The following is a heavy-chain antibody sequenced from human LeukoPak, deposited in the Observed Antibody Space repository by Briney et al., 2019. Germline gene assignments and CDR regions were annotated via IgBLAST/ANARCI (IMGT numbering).Heavy chain of an antibody. Sequence: GGSLRLSCAVSGFTFSSRLMHWVRQAPGRGLVWVALIKDDGTTNYADSVRGRFTASRDDAKNTVYLQMSSLRADDTAVYYCHPLSYVSNWGQGTLVPSPQ. CDR3: HPLSYVSN. D-gene: IGHD3-22*01. CDR1: GFTFSSRL. V-gene: IGHV3-74*01. CDR2: IKDDGTT. J-gene: IGHJ4*02.